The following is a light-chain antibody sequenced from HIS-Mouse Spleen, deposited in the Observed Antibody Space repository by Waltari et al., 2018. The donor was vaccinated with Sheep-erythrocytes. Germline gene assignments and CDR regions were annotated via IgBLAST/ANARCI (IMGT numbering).Light chain of an antibody. CDR2: DVS. Sequence: QSALTQPRSVSGSPGQSVTISCTGTSSDVGGYNYVPWYQQHPGKAPNPMLYDVSKRPSGVPDRFSGSKSGNTASLTISGLQAEEEADYYCGSYAGSYNHVFATGTKVTVL. V-gene: IGLV2-11*01. CDR1: SSDVGGYNY. CDR3: GSYAGSYNHV. J-gene: IGLJ1*01.